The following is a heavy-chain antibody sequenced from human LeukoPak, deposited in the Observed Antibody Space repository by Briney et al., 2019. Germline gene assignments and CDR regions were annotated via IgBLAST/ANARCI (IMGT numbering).Heavy chain of an antibody. CDR2: ISNNGSDK. J-gene: IGHJ4*02. CDR1: GFTFSSDG. CDR3: AKGITRDSYCLDY. D-gene: IGHD1-20*01. Sequence: PAGSLTLACAASGFTFSSDGIHWVRQAPGKGLEWVAFISNNGSDKHYGDSVQGRFSISRDNSKNTLYLEMKSLRVEDTAMYYCAKGITRDSYCLDYWGQGTLVTVSS. V-gene: IGHV3-30*02.